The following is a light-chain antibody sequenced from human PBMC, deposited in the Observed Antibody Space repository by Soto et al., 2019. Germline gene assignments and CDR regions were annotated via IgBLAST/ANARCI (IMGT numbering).Light chain of an antibody. CDR2: DAS. V-gene: IGKV1-5*01. CDR3: QQYDTFPRT. J-gene: IGKJ1*01. Sequence: DIQMTQSPSTLSASVGDRVTITCRASQSLNSLLAWYQQKPGRAPKLLIYDASTLESGVPSRFSGSGSGTEFTLTISSLQPDDFATFYCQQYDTFPRTFGQGTKVDIK. CDR1: QSLNSL.